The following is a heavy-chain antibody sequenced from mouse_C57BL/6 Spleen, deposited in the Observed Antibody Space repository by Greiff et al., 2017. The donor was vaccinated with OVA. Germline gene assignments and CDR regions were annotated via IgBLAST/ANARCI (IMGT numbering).Heavy chain of an antibody. J-gene: IGHJ4*01. V-gene: IGHV2-9*01. D-gene: IGHD1-1*01. CDR3: AKDYGSSPYYAMDY. CDR2: IWGGGST. CDR1: GFSLTSYG. Sequence: VQLQESGPGLVAPSQSLSITCTVSGFSLTSYGVDWVRQPPGKGLEWLGVIWGGGSTNYNSALMSRLSISTDHSKSQVFLKMNSLQTDDTAMYYCAKDYGSSPYYAMDYGGQGTSVTVSS.